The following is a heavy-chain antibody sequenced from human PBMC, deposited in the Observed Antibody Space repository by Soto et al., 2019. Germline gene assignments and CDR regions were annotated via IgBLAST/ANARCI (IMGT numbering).Heavy chain of an antibody. CDR3: AREWGLLPYYVMNV. Sequence: SETLPLTCIVSGDSVTSGSYYWTWLRQPPGKGLEWIGYISYTGRTKYNPSLQSRVTISIDTSKNDFSLNLSSVTAADTAVYFCAREWGLLPYYVMNVWGHGTAVTVSS. J-gene: IGHJ6*02. D-gene: IGHD7-27*01. CDR1: GDSVTSGSYY. CDR2: ISYTGRT. V-gene: IGHV4-61*03.